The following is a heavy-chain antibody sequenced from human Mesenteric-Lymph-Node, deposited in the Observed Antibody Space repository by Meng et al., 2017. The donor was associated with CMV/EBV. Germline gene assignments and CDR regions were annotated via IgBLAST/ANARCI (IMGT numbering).Heavy chain of an antibody. CDR2: INHSGST. V-gene: IGHV4-61*01. CDR1: GGSVSSGSYY. D-gene: IGHD3-10*01. J-gene: IGHJ4*02. CDR3: ARQPGWGIR. Sequence: SETLSLTCTVSGGSVSSGSYYWSWIRQPPGKGLEWIGEINHSGSTNYNPSLKSRVTISIDTSKNQFSLKLSSVAAADTAVYYCARQPGWGIRWGQGTLVTVSS.